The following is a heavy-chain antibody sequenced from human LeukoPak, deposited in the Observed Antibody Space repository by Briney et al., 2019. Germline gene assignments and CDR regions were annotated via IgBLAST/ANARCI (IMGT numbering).Heavy chain of an antibody. J-gene: IGHJ6*02. CDR3: ARDLPWYSSGWPTYYGMDV. D-gene: IGHD6-19*01. V-gene: IGHV4-59*11. CDR2: IYYSGST. Sequence: SETLSLTCTVSGGSISSHYWSWIRQPPGKGLEWIGYIYYSGSTNYNPSLKSRVTISVDTSKNQFSLKLSSVTAADTAVYYCARDLPWYSSGWPTYYGMDVWGQGTTVTVSS. CDR1: GGSISSHY.